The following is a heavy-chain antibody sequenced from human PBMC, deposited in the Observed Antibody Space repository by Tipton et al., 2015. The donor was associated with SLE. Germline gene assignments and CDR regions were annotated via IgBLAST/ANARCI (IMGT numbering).Heavy chain of an antibody. CDR1: GFTFSSYG. D-gene: IGHD3-22*01. J-gene: IGHJ4*02. CDR3: ARNYDSSGSDY. V-gene: IGHV3-30*03. CDR2: ISYDGTNK. Sequence: SLRLSCAASGFTFSSYGMHWVRQAPGKGLEWVAVISYDGTNKYYADSVKGRFTISRDDSKKTLYLQMNSLRTEDTAVYYCARNYDSSGSDYWGPGTLVTVSS.